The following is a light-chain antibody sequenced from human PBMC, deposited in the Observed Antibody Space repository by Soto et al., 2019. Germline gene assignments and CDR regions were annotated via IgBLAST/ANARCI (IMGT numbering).Light chain of an antibody. CDR2: GAF. CDR3: QQYNNWPPL. J-gene: IGKJ2*01. V-gene: IGKV3-15*01. CDR1: QSLSTD. Sequence: EIVMTQSPATLSVSPGERATLSCRASQSLSTDLAWYQQKPGQSPRLLIYGAFTRATGIPARFSGSVSGTEFTLTISSLQSEDFAVYYCQQYNNWPPLFGQGTKLEIK.